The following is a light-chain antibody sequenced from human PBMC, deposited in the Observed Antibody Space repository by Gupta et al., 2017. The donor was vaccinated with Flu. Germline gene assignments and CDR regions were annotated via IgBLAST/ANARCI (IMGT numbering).Light chain of an antibody. J-gene: IGLJ3*02. CDR1: KLGDKY. CDR3: QAWDSSTAWV. V-gene: IGLV3-1*01. Sequence: PGQTASITCSGDKLGDKYACWYQQRPGQSPVLVIYQDTKRPSGIPERFSGSNSGNTATLTISGTQAMDEADYYCQAWDSSTAWVFGGGTKLTVL. CDR2: QDT.